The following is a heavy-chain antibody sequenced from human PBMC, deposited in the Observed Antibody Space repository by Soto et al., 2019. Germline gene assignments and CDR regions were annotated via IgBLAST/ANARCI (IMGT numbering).Heavy chain of an antibody. CDR1: GYSISSGYY. J-gene: IGHJ6*02. D-gene: IGHD3-10*01. CDR3: ARDKVVRGFDYYYGMDV. Sequence: SETLSLTCAVSGYSISSGYYWGCIRQPPGKGLEWIGSIYHSGSTYYNPSLKSRVTISVDTSKNQFSLKLSSVTAADTAVYYCARDKVVRGFDYYYGMDVWGQGTTVTVSS. V-gene: IGHV4-38-2*02. CDR2: IYHSGST.